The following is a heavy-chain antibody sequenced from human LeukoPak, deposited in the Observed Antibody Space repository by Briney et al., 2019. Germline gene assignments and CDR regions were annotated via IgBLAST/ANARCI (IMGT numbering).Heavy chain of an antibody. CDR1: GFTFSSYS. Sequence: PGGSLRLSCAASGFTFSSYSMNWVRQAPGKGLEWVSYISSSSSTIYYADSVKGRFTISRDNAKNSLYLQMNSLRAEDTAVYYCARGSIRYSGSYPRLNQVDYWGQGTLVTVSS. CDR2: ISSSSSTI. CDR3: ARGSIRYSGSYPRLNQVDY. J-gene: IGHJ4*02. V-gene: IGHV3-48*01. D-gene: IGHD1-26*01.